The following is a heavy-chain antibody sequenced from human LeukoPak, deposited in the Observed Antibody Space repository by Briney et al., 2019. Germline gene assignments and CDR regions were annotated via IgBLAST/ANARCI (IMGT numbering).Heavy chain of an antibody. D-gene: IGHD3-10*01. CDR2: IYYSGST. CDR1: GGSISSYY. V-gene: IGHV4-59*01. Sequence: PSETLSLTCTVSGGSISSYYWSWIRQPPGKGLEWIGYIYYSGSTNYNPSLKSRVTISVDTSRNQFSLKLSSVTAADTAVYYCATTKITMVRGVINTPFDPWGQGTLVTVSS. J-gene: IGHJ5*02. CDR3: ATTKITMVRGVINTPFDP.